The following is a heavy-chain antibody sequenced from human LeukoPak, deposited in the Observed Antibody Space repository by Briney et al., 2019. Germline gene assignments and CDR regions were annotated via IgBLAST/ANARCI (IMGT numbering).Heavy chain of an antibody. CDR1: GDSVSSNSAA. CDR2: TYYRSKWYN. J-gene: IGHJ5*02. V-gene: IGHV6-1*01. CDR3: ARDFWGNRGSINWFDP. Sequence: SQTLSLTCAISGDSVSSNSAAWNWIRQSPSRGLEWLGRTYYRSKWYNDYAVSVKSRITINPDTSKDQFSLQLNSVTPEDTAVYYCARDFWGNRGSINWFDPWGQGTLVTVSS. D-gene: IGHD3-16*01.